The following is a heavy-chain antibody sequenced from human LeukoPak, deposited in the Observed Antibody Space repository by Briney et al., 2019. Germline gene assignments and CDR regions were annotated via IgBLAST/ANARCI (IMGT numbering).Heavy chain of an antibody. CDR1: GFTFSDYS. Sequence: GGSLRLSCAASGFTFSDYSMNWVRQAPGKGLKWISYIGIDSGNTNYADSVKGRFTISGDKAKNSLYLQMSSLRVEDTAVYYCARDYKYAFDNWGQGTLVTVSS. V-gene: IGHV3-48*01. CDR3: ARDYKYAFDN. J-gene: IGHJ4*02. D-gene: IGHD5-24*01. CDR2: IGIDSGNT.